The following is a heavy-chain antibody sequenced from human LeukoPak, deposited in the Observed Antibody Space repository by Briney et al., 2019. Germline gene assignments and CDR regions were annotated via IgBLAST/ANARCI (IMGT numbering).Heavy chain of an antibody. CDR3: AKYGFGEFHFDY. Sequence: GGSRRLSCAASGFTFSSYAMSWVRQAPGKGLEWVSAISGSGGSTYYADSVKGRFTISRDNSKNTLYLQMNSLRSEDTAVYYCAKYGFGEFHFDYWGQGTLVTVSS. CDR1: GFTFSSYA. V-gene: IGHV3-23*01. CDR2: ISGSGGST. D-gene: IGHD3-10*01. J-gene: IGHJ4*02.